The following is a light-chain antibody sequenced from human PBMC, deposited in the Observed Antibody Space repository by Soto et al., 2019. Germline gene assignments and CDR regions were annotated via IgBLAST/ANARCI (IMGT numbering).Light chain of an antibody. CDR3: QSYDISLSVSVI. CDR1: SSNIGAGYD. V-gene: IGLV1-40*01. Sequence: QSVLTQPPSVSGAPGQRVTLSCTGSSSNIGAGYDVQWYQQLPGAAPKLLIFGNSNRPSGVPDRFSGSRSGTSASLAITGLQAEDEADYFCQSYDISLSVSVIFGGGTQLTVL. CDR2: GNS. J-gene: IGLJ2*01.